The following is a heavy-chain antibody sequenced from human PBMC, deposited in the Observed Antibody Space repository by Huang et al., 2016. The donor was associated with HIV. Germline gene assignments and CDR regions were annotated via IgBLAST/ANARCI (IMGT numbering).Heavy chain of an antibody. J-gene: IGHJ3*02. D-gene: IGHD2-21*01. CDR2: VAPEHGET. CDR3: AAGYDTYYDI. V-gene: IGHV1-24*01. Sequence: QVQLVQSGAEVKKPGASVKVSCKVSGYTLTELSIHWVRQAPGKGLEWMGGVAPEHGETIYAQNFQGRVTMTEDTSTDTAYMERHSLRPEDTAVYYCAAGYDTYYDIWGQGTMVIASS. CDR1: GYTLTELS.